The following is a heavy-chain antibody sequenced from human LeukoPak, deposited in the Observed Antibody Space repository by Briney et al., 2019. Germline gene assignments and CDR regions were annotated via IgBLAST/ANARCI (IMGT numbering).Heavy chain of an antibody. CDR3: ARDSRGYPY. CDR2: INQDGSEK. Sequence: GGSLILSCAASGLTLSNYWMTWVRQAPGKGLEWVANINQDGSEKNYVDSVEGRFTISRDNAKNSLYLEMNSLRAEDMGVYYCARDSRGYPYWGQGTLVTVSS. D-gene: IGHD3-22*01. CDR1: GLTLSNYW. J-gene: IGHJ4*02. V-gene: IGHV3-7*05.